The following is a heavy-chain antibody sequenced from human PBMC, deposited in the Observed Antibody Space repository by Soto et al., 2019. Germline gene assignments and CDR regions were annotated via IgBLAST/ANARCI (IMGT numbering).Heavy chain of an antibody. CDR2: ISSTTNYI. J-gene: IGHJ4*02. Sequence: GGSLRLSCAASGFTFTRYSMNWVRQAPGKGLDWVSSISSTTNYIYYGDSMKGRFTISRDNAKNSLYLEMNSLRAEDTAVYYCARESEDLTSNFDYWGQGTLVTVSS. CDR3: ARESEDLTSNFDY. V-gene: IGHV3-21*06. CDR1: GFTFTRYS.